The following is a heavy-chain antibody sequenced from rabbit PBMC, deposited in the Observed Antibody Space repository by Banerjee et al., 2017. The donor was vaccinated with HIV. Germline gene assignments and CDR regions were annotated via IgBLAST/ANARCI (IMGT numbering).Heavy chain of an antibody. Sequence: QEQLVESGGGLVQPEGSLTLTCTASGFSASSSYYMCWVRQAPGKGLEWIACIYGGSSGSTYYASWAKGRFTISKTSSTTVTLQMTSLTAADTATYFCARDELISDDDYGDWGIKNAFDPWGQGTLVTVS. D-gene: IGHD2-1*01. CDR3: ARDELISDDDYGDWGIKNAFDP. CDR1: GFSASSSYY. V-gene: IGHV1S45*01. CDR2: IYGGSSGST. J-gene: IGHJ2*01.